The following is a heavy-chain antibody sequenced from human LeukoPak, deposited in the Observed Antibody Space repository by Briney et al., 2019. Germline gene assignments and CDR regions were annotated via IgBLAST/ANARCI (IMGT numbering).Heavy chain of an antibody. CDR3: ARGIRSVDTAMVFYDY. Sequence: SETLSLTCTVSGGSISSYYWSWIRQPAGKGLEWIGRIYTSGSTNYNPSLKSRVTMSVDTSKNQFSLKLSSVTAADTAVYYCARGIRSVDTAMVFYDYWGQGTLVTVSS. CDR2: IYTSGST. V-gene: IGHV4-4*07. J-gene: IGHJ4*02. D-gene: IGHD5-18*01. CDR1: GGSISSYY.